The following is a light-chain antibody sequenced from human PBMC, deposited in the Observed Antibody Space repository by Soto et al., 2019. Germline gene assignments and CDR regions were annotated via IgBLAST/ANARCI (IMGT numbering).Light chain of an antibody. J-gene: IGLJ1*01. CDR3: CSTIRGNTHYV. Sequence: QSALSQPASVSGSPGQSITISCTGTSSDVGVYTLVSWYQQHPDQAPKLMIYDVNNRPSRVSNRFSGSKSGNTAYLTISGLQSEEDSEYGSCSTIRGNTHYVFGTGTKLT. V-gene: IGLV2-14*01. CDR1: SSDVGVYTL. CDR2: DVN.